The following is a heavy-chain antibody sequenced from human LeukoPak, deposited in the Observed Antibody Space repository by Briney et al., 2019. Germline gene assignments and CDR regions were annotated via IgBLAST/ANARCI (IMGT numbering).Heavy chain of an antibody. V-gene: IGHV3-30-3*01. CDR2: ISNDGSNR. CDR1: GFTFSSYE. Sequence: GGSLRLSCAASGFTFSSYEMNWVRQAPGKGLEWVAVISNDGSNRKYADSVKGRFTISRDNSKNTLYLQMNSLRAEDTAVYYCAREWVEMTTIESWFDPWGQGTLVTVSS. CDR3: AREWVEMTTIESWFDP. D-gene: IGHD5-24*01. J-gene: IGHJ5*02.